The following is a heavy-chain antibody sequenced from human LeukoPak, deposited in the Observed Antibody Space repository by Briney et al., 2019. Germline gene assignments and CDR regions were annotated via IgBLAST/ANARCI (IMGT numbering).Heavy chain of an antibody. CDR2: IYYSGST. J-gene: IGHJ4*02. Sequence: SETLSLTCTVSGGSISSYYWSWIRQPPGKGLEWIGYIYYSGSTNYNPSLKSRVTISVDTSNNQFSLKLSSVTAADTAVYYCARQQLVISGPFDYWGQGTLVTVSS. V-gene: IGHV4-59*08. CDR3: ARQQLVISGPFDY. D-gene: IGHD6-13*01. CDR1: GGSISSYY.